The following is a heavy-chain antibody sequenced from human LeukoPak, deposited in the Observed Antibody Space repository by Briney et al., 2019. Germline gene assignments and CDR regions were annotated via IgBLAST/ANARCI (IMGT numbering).Heavy chain of an antibody. Sequence: HPGGSLRLSCAASGFTFSSDAMSWVRQAPGKGLEWVSAISGSGGSTYYADSVKGRFTISRDNSKNTLYLQMNSLRAEDTAVYYCATDQPLNGYSSSRYWDYWGQGTLVTVSS. D-gene: IGHD6-13*01. CDR3: ATDQPLNGYSSSRYWDY. CDR1: GFTFSSDA. J-gene: IGHJ4*02. V-gene: IGHV3-23*01. CDR2: ISGSGGST.